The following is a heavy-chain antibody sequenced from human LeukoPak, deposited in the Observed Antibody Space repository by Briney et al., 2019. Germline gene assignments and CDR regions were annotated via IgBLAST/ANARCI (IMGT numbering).Heavy chain of an antibody. Sequence: PGGSLRLSCAASGFTFSSYSMNWVRQAPGKGLEWVSYISSSGNAIYYADSVKGRFTISRDNAKNSLYLQVNSLRAEDTAVYYCARMHGEIDYWGQGTLVTVSS. CDR1: GFTFSSYS. D-gene: IGHD3-10*01. CDR2: ISSSGNAI. V-gene: IGHV3-48*04. CDR3: ARMHGEIDY. J-gene: IGHJ4*02.